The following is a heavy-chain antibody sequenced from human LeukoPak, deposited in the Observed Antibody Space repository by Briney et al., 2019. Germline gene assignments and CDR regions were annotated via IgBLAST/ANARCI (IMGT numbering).Heavy chain of an antibody. J-gene: IGHJ4*02. D-gene: IGHD3-9*01. CDR1: GGSFSGYY. Sequence: SETLSLTCAVYGGSFSGYYWSWIRQPPGKGLEWIGEINHSGSTNYNPSLKSRVTISVDTSKNQFSLKLSSVTAADTAVYYCARGRYYDILTGSYYFDYWGQGTLVTVSS. CDR2: INHSGST. V-gene: IGHV4-34*01. CDR3: ARGRYYDILTGSYYFDY.